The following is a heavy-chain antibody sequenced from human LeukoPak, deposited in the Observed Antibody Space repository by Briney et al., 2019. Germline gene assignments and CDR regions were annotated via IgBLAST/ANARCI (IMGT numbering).Heavy chain of an antibody. CDR3: ARDLGRPREQWLVPPSFDY. CDR2: ISAYNGST. V-gene: IGHV1-18*01. D-gene: IGHD6-19*01. J-gene: IGHJ4*02. CDR1: GYTFTSYG. Sequence: ASVKVSCKASGYTFTSYGISWVRQAPGQGLEWMGWISAYNGSTNYAQKLQGRVTMTTDTSTSTAYMELRSLRSDDTAVYYCARDLGRPREQWLVPPSFDYWGQGTLVTVSS.